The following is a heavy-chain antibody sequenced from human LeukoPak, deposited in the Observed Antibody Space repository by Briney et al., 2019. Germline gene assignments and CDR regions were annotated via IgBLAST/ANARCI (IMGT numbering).Heavy chain of an antibody. CDR1: GYTFTTYT. J-gene: IGHJ5*02. Sequence: ASVKVSCKASGYTFTTYTMHWVRQAPGQRFEWMGWINTGNGNTKYSHEFQDRVTITTDASASTAYMELSSLRSEDMAVYYCAGVALITNAPFDPWGQGTLVTVSS. CDR2: INTGNGNT. V-gene: IGHV1-3*03. CDR3: AGVALITNAPFDP. D-gene: IGHD3-22*01.